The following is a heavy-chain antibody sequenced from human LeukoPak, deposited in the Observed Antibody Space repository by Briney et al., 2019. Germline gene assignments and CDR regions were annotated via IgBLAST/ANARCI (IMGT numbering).Heavy chain of an antibody. CDR1: GFTFSRYW. CDR3: TRDIAVAGDY. D-gene: IGHD6-13*01. Sequence: TGGSLRLSCGASGFTFSRYWMTWARQAPGKGLEWVANIKQDGSEKYYVDSVKGRFTISRDNAKNSLYLQMNSLRAEDTAVYYCTRDIAVAGDYWGQGTLVTVSS. CDR2: IKQDGSEK. J-gene: IGHJ4*02. V-gene: IGHV3-7*01.